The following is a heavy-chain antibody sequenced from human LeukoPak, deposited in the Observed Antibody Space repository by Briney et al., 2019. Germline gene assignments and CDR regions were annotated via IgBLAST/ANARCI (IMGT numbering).Heavy chain of an antibody. CDR2: IYYSGST. J-gene: IGHJ5*02. V-gene: IGHV4-31*03. CDR1: GGSISSGGYY. D-gene: IGHD2-2*01. CDR3: ARDRKEPAGPSSGWFDP. Sequence: NTSETLSLTCPVSGGSISSGGYYWSWIRQHPGKGLEWIGYIYYSGSTYYNPSLKSRVTISVDTSKNQFSLQLSSVTAADTAVYYCARDRKEPAGPSSGWFDPWGQGTLVTVSS.